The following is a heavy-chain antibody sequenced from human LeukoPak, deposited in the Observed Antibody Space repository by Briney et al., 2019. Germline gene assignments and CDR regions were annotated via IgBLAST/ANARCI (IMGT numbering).Heavy chain of an antibody. CDR1: GGSFSGHY. D-gene: IGHD6-13*01. V-gene: IGHV4-34*01. Sequence: KPSETLSLTCAVYGGSFSGHYWSWIRQSPGKGLEWIGYIYHSGSTYYNPSLKSRVTISVDRSKNQFSLKLSSVTAADTAVYYCAITVYGSLMPFDYWGQGTLVTVSS. CDR3: AITVYGSLMPFDY. CDR2: IYHSGST. J-gene: IGHJ4*02.